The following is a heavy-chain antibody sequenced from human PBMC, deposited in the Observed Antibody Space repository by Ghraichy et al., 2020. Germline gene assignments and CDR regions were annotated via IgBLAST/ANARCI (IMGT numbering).Heavy chain of an antibody. V-gene: IGHV3-15*01. CDR1: GFTFSSAW. CDR2: IQSKTDGGKT. J-gene: IGHJ4*02. CDR3: STGDRFKAVVVGVATGTVDY. Sequence: GGSLRLSCAASGFTFSSAWMTWVRQAPGKGLEWVGHIQSKTDGGKTDYAAPMKGSFTISRDDSKNTVLLQMKSLTTEDTDVYYCSTGDRFKAVVVGVATGTVDYWGRGTLVSVSS. D-gene: IGHD2-15*01.